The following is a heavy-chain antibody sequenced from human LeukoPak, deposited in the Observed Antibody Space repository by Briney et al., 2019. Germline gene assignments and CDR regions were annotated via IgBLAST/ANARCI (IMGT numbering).Heavy chain of an antibody. D-gene: IGHD2-2*01. CDR1: GYTFTSYG. J-gene: IGHJ6*02. V-gene: IGHV1-18*01. Sequence: ASVKVSCKASGYTFTSYGISWVRQAPGQGLEWMGWISAYNGNTNYAQKLQGRVTMTTDTSTSTAYMELRSLRSDDTAVYYCARDCSSTSCYSWHYYYYGMDVWGQGTTITVSS. CDR2: ISAYNGNT. CDR3: ARDCSSTSCYSWHYYYYGMDV.